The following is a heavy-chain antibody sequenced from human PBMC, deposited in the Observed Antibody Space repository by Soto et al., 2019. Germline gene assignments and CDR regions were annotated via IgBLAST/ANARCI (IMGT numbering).Heavy chain of an antibody. V-gene: IGHV4-39*01. CDR1: GGSISSSSYY. D-gene: IGHD3-3*01. Sequence: QLQLQESGPGLVKPSETLSLTCTVSGGSISSSSYYWGWIRQPPGKGLEWIGSIYYSGSTYYNPSLKGRVTISVDTSKTQFSLRLSSVTAPDTAVYYCARQGRITIFGVVIVWGQGTLVPVSS. CDR3: ARQGRITIFGVVIV. CDR2: IYYSGST. J-gene: IGHJ4*02.